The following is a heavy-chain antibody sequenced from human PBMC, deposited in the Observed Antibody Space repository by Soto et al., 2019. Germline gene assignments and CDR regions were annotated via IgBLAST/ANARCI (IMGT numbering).Heavy chain of an antibody. CDR2: VSAYNGER. CDR1: GYTFTNYG. Sequence: QVQLVQSGAEVKKPGASVKVSCKASGYTFTNYGINWVRQAPGQGLEWLGWVSAYNGERRYAQRVQARVIMTTDTSTTTAYIELRSLRSDDTAVYYCSRGTSIPASGDYWGQGTLVTVSS. CDR3: SRGTSIPASGDY. D-gene: IGHD6-6*01. V-gene: IGHV1-18*01. J-gene: IGHJ4*01.